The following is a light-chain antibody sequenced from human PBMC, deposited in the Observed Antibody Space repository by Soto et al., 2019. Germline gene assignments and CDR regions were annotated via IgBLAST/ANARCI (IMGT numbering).Light chain of an antibody. V-gene: IGKV4-1*01. CDR3: QHFDNTTPYT. CDR2: WAS. J-gene: IGKJ2*01. CDR1: QSVFHSANNMNY. Sequence: DTVMTQSPDSLAVSLGERATINCKSSQSVFHSANNMNYLAWYQQKPGQSPKLLISWASIRDSGVPDRFSGSGSGTDFTLTITSLQAEDAAVYYCQHFDNTTPYTLVQGTRLEIK.